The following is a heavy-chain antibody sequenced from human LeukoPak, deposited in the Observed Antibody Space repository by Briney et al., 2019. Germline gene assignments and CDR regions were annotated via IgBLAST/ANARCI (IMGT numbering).Heavy chain of an antibody. D-gene: IGHD2-15*01. J-gene: IGHJ3*02. V-gene: IGHV3-66*01. Sequence: GGSLRLSCAASGFTVSSNYMSWVRQAPGKGLEWVSVIYSGGSTYYADSVKGRFTISRDNSKNTLYLQMNSLRAEDTAVYYCTGERVESAFDIWGQGTLVTVSS. CDR2: IYSGGST. CDR1: GFTVSSNY. CDR3: TGERVESAFDI.